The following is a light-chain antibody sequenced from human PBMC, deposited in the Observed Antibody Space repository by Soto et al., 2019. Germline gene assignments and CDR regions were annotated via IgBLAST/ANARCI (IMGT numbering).Light chain of an antibody. CDR2: AAS. Sequence: EIVLTQSPGTLSLSPRDRATLSCRASQGVSNNYVAWYQHRPGQAPRLLIYAASSRAPGIPDRFSGSGSGTAFTLPISRLEPEDFAVYYCQQYGASLRTFGQGTQVEV. J-gene: IGKJ1*01. CDR3: QQYGASLRT. CDR1: QGVSNNY. V-gene: IGKV3-20*01.